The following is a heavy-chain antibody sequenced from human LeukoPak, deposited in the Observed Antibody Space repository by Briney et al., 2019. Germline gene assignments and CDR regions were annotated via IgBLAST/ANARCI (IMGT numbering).Heavy chain of an antibody. CDR3: ARVRLNDILTGYYTEAYYFDY. CDR2: ISSSSSYT. J-gene: IGHJ4*02. D-gene: IGHD3-9*01. CDR1: GFTFSDYY. Sequence: GGSLRLSCAASGFTFSDYYMSWIRQAPGKGLEWVSYISSSSSYTNYADSVKGRFTISRDNAKNSLYLQMNSLRAEDTAVYYCARVRLNDILTGYYTEAYYFDYWGQGTLVTVSS. V-gene: IGHV3-11*06.